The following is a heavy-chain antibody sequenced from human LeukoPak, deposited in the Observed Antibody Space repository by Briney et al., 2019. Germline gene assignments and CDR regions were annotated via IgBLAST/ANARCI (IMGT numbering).Heavy chain of an antibody. CDR3: ARIGLGVSFGSGFDY. Sequence: PGGSLRLSCVASGFSLRGYAMHWVRQASGKGGLEWVTMISYDGRDQYYADSVKGRFTISRDDSKNTLFLQMNSLRVEDTAMYHCARIGLGVSFGSGFDYWGQGTLVTVTS. V-gene: IGHV3-30-3*01. D-gene: IGHD3-10*01. J-gene: IGHJ4*02. CDR2: ISYDGRDQ. CDR1: GFSLRGYA.